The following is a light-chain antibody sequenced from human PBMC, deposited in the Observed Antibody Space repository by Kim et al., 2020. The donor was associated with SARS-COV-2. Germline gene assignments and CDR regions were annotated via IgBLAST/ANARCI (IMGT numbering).Light chain of an antibody. Sequence: GKTGTISCRRCGGSIATDDVQWDQQRPGSAPTAVIYQDKQRPSGVPDRFSGSFDTSSNAASLAISGLKTEDEADYYCQSYDRTNVVFGGGTQLTVL. CDR3: QSYDRTNVV. CDR2: QDK. J-gene: IGLJ3*02. CDR1: GGSIATDD. V-gene: IGLV6-57*03.